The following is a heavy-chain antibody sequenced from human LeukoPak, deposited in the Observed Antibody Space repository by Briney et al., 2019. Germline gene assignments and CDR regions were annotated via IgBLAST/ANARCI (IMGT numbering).Heavy chain of an antibody. CDR3: ATKPNGDCYFDY. CDR1: GGSISSWDYY. V-gene: IGHV4-30-4*01. CDR2: IHSSGST. J-gene: IGHJ4*02. Sequence: PSQTLSLTCTVSGGSISSWDYYWSWIRQPPGKGLEWIGYIHSSGSTYYNPSLKSRVTISVDTSKNQFSLRLSSVTAADTAVYYCATKPNGDCYFDYWGQGTLVTVSS. D-gene: IGHD4-17*01.